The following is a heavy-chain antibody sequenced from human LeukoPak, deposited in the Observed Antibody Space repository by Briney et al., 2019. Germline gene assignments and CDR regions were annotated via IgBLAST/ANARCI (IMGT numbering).Heavy chain of an antibody. V-gene: IGHV4-59*08. D-gene: IGHD2-2*02. CDR2: IYYSGST. J-gene: IGHJ3*02. CDR3: ARHRPYCSSTSCDKGGGAFDI. CDR1: GGSFSGYY. Sequence: PSETLSLACAVYGGSFSGYYWSWIRQPPGKGLEWIGYIYYSGSTNYNPSLKSRVTISVDTSKNQFSLKLSSVTAADTAVYYCARHRPYCSSTSCDKGGGAFDIWGQGTMVTVSS.